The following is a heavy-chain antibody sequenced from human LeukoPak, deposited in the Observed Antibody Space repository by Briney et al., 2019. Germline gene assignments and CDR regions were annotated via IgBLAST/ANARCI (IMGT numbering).Heavy chain of an antibody. D-gene: IGHD1-26*01. V-gene: IGHV2-5*02. CDR3: AHRKYNGSYYDFDY. CDR2: IYWDDAK. Sequence: SGPTLVNPTPTLTLTCTFSGFSLITPGGGVGWIRQPPGKALEWLALIYWDDAKRYSPSLKSRLTIAKDTSKNQVVLTMTNMDPVDTATYFCAHRKYNGSYYDFDYWGPGTLVTVSS. CDR1: GFSLITPGGG. J-gene: IGHJ4*02.